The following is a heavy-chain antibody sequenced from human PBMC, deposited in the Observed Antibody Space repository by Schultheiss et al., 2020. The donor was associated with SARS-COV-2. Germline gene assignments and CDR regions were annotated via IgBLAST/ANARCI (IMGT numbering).Heavy chain of an antibody. CDR3: TLNYYDSSGVDY. CDR1: GFTFSSYA. Sequence: GGSLRLSCAASGFTFSSYAMSWVRQAPGKGLEWVSYIDINGRTIYYADSVKGRFTISRDNTKNSLYLQMKSLRAEDTAVYYCTLNYYDSSGVDYWGQGTLVTVSS. CDR2: IDINGRTI. V-gene: IGHV3-48*04. D-gene: IGHD3-22*01. J-gene: IGHJ4*02.